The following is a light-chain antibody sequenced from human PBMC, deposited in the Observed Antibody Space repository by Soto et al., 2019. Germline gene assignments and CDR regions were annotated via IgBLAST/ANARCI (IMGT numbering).Light chain of an antibody. CDR2: AAS. J-gene: IGKJ5*01. V-gene: IGKV1-39*01. CDR1: QSISSY. CDR3: QQSYSTPIT. Sequence: PSSLSASVGDRVTITCRASQSISSYLNWYQQKPGKAPKLLIYAASSLQSGVPSRFSGSGSGTDFSLTISSLQPEDFATYYCQQSYSTPITFGQGTRLEIK.